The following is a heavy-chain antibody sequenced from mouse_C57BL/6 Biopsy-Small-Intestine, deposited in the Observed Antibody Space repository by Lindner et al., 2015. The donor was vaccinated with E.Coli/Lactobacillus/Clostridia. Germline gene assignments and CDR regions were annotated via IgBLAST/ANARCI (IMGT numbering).Heavy chain of an antibody. CDR3: ALEAAAGPFDY. CDR1: GGTFSRYA. V-gene: IGHV1-74*01. D-gene: IGHD6-2*01. Sequence: SVKVSCKASGGTFSRYAITWVRQAPGQGLEWMGRIFPIPGETSSAQKFQGRVTITVDKSTSTAYMELSSLRSEDTAVYYCALEAAAGPFDYWGQGTLVTVSS. J-gene: IGHJ4*01. CDR2: IFPIPGET.